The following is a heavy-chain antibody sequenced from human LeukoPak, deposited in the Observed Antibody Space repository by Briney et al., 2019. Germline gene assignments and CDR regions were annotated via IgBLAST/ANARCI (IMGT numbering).Heavy chain of an antibody. CDR1: GFTFSSYG. CDR2: ISSDGRNT. J-gene: IGHJ4*02. V-gene: IGHV3-30*18. D-gene: IGHD5-18*01. CDR3: AKPVSVDTAMVPCDY. Sequence: GGSLRLSCAASGFTFSSYGVHWVRQAPGKGLEWVAVISSDGRNTYYADSVKGRFTISRDNSKNTLYLQMNSLGGEDTAVYYCAKPVSVDTAMVPCDYWGQGTLVTVSS.